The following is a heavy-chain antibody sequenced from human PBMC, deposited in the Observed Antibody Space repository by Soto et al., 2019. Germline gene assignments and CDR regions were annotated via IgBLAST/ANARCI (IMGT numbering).Heavy chain of an antibody. J-gene: IGHJ4*02. CDR3: ARDRAPSVYSGSSTGYFDY. V-gene: IGHV4-59*01. CDR1: GASISSYY. Sequence: XATLSLTCTVSGASISSYYWSWIRQPPGKGLEWIGYIYYSGSTNYNPSLKSRVTISVDTSKNQFSLKLSSVTAADTAVYYCARDRAPSVYSGSSTGYFDYWGQGTLVTVSS. CDR2: IYYSGST. D-gene: IGHD1-26*01.